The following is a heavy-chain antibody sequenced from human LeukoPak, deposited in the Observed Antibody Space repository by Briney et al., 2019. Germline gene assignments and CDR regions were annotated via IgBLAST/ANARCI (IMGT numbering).Heavy chain of an antibody. CDR2: IYPRDSRT. Sequence: LGESLKISCKGSGYSFSSYWIAWVRQMPGKGLEWMGVIYPRDSRTTYSPSFQDQVTISADKSISTAYLQWTSLKASDTAMYYCARHLSDITSSPNYWGPGDLVSVSS. J-gene: IGHJ4*02. V-gene: IGHV5-51*01. CDR1: GYSFSSYW. D-gene: IGHD2-2*01. CDR3: ARHLSDITSSPNY.